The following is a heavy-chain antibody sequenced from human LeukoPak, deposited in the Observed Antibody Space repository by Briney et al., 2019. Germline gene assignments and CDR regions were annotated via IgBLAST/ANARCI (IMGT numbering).Heavy chain of an antibody. Sequence: GRSLRLSCAASGFTFSHYGIHWVRQGPGKGLEWLTVMWADGSKIYYADSVKGRFTISRDNSKDTTFLQMNSLRVEDTAVYYCVRAQGSSWSWFAPWGQGTLVTVS. D-gene: IGHD6-13*01. J-gene: IGHJ5*02. CDR2: MWADGSKI. CDR1: GFTFSHYG. V-gene: IGHV3-33*01. CDR3: VRAQGSSWSWFAP.